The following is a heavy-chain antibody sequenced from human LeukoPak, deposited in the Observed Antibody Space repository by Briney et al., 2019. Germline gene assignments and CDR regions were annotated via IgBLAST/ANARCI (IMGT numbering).Heavy chain of an antibody. CDR3: ARTMITFGGVIAVFDY. V-gene: IGHV4-34*01. CDR2: INHSGST. D-gene: IGHD3-16*02. Sequence: PSETLSLTCAVYGGSFGGYYWSWIRQPPGKGLEWIGEINHSGSTNYNPSLKSRVTISVDTSKNQFSLKLSSVTAADTAVYYCARTMITFGGVIAVFDYWGQGTLVTVSS. J-gene: IGHJ4*02. CDR1: GGSFGGYY.